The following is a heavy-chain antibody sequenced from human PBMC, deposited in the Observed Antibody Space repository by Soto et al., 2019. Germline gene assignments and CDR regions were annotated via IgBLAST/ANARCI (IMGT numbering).Heavy chain of an antibody. Sequence: SETLSLTCTVSGGSVSSGSYYWSWIRQPPGKGPEWIGYIYYSGSTNYNPSLKSRVTISVDTSKNQFSLKLSSVTAADTAVYYCARENYYDSSDDYWGQGTLVTVSS. CDR1: GGSVSSGSYY. D-gene: IGHD3-22*01. J-gene: IGHJ4*02. CDR2: IYYSGST. V-gene: IGHV4-61*01. CDR3: ARENYYDSSDDY.